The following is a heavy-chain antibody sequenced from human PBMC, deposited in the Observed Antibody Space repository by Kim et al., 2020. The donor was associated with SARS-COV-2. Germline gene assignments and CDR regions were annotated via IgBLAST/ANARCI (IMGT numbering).Heavy chain of an antibody. Sequence: SETLSLTCTVSGGSISRCCYYWGWKRQPPGKGREWIGSIYDSGSTYYNPTLKSRVTISVATSKNQFYLKLSSVTAADTAEYYCARQKKAWLARYDYWYF. CDR2: IYDSGST. D-gene: IGHD6-19*01. CDR3: ARQKKAWLARYDYWYF. V-gene: IGHV4-39*01. J-gene: IGHJ2*01. CDR1: GGSISRCCYY.